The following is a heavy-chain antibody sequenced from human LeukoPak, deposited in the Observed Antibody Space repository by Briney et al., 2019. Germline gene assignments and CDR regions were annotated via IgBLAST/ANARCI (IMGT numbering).Heavy chain of an antibody. CDR2: INPNSGGT. J-gene: IGHJ4*02. CDR3: ARDFWSGPAHFDY. CDR1: GYTFTGYY. V-gene: IGHV1-2*02. D-gene: IGHD3-3*01. Sequence: ASVKVSCKASGYTFTGYYMHWVRQAPGQGLEWMGWINPNSGGTNYAQKFQGRVTMTRDTSISTAYMELSRLRSDDTAVYYCARDFWSGPAHFDYWGQGTLVTVSS.